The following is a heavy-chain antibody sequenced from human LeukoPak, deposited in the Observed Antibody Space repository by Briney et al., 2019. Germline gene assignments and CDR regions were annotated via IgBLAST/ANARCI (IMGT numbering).Heavy chain of an antibody. V-gene: IGHV3-30-3*01. CDR3: ARGRYCSSTSCYFTDY. D-gene: IGHD2-2*01. CDR1: GFTFSSYG. CDR2: ISYDGSNK. Sequence: GGSLRLSRAASGFTFSSYGIHWVRQAPGKGLEWVAVISYDGSNKYYADSVKGRFTISRDNSKNTLYLQMNSLRAEDTAVYYCARGRYCSSTSCYFTDYWGQGTLVTVSS. J-gene: IGHJ4*02.